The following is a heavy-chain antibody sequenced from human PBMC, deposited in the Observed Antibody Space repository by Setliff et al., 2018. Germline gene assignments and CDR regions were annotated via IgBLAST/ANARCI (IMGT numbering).Heavy chain of an antibody. CDR2: IKQDGSER. J-gene: IGHJ5*02. CDR1: GFTFSSYW. Sequence: GGSLRLSCAASGFTFSSYWMSWVRQAPGKGLEWVATIKQDGSERYYVDSVKGRFTISRDNAKNSLYLQMNSLRAEDTAVYYCAVTLSFPIQSPFDPWGQGTLVTVSS. D-gene: IGHD5-18*01. CDR3: AVTLSFPIQSPFDP. V-gene: IGHV3-7*01.